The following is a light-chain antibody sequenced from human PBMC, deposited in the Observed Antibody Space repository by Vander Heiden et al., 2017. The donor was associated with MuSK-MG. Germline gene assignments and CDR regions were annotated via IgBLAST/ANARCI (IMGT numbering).Light chain of an antibody. J-gene: IGLJ3*02. Sequence: QSVLTQPPSASGTPGQRVTISCSGSSSNIGITTLNWYQQLPGTAPKLLIYNNNQRPSGVPDRFSGSKSGTSASLAISGLQSEDEADYYCAAWVDSLNGWVFGGGTKLTVL. CDR1: SSNIGITT. CDR3: AAWVDSLNGWV. CDR2: NNN. V-gene: IGLV1-44*01.